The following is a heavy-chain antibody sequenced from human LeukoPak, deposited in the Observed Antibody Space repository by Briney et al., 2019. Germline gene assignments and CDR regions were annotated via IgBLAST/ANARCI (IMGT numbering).Heavy chain of an antibody. CDR3: ARWVAAAGHDY. CDR2: IYYSGST. V-gene: IGHV4-59*08. CDR1: GGSISSYY. D-gene: IGHD6-13*01. Sequence: SETLSLTCTVPGGSISSYYWSWLRQPPGKGLEWIGYIYYSGSTNYNPSLKSRVTISVDTSKNQFSLKLSSVTAADTAVYYCARWVAAAGHDYWGQGTLVTVSS. J-gene: IGHJ4*02.